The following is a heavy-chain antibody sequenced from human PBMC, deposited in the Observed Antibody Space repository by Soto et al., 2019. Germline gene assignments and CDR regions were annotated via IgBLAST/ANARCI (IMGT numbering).Heavy chain of an antibody. CDR3: TKSRPYYFGLDV. V-gene: IGHV3-9*01. CDR2: ISWNSGSI. CDR1: GFTFEENA. D-gene: IGHD6-25*01. Sequence: GGSLRLSCATSGFTFEENAMHWVRQAPGKGLEWVSSISWNSGSIDYADSVKGRFTISRDNAKKSLYLQMNSLRAEDTALYYCTKSRPYYFGLDVWGQGTTVTVSS. J-gene: IGHJ6*02.